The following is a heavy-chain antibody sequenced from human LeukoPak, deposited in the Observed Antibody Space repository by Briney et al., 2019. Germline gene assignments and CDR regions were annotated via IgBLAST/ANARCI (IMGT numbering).Heavy chain of an antibody. CDR2: INGDGGST. CDR3: TRDITLTRGGRSDY. J-gene: IGHJ4*02. CDR1: GFTFSSYW. V-gene: IGHV3-74*01. D-gene: IGHD3-10*01. Sequence: PGGSLRLSCAASGFTFSSYWMHWVRQAPGKGLVWVSRINGDGGSTTYADSVKGRLTISRDNAKNTLYLQMNSLRAEDTAVYYCTRDITLTRGGRSDYWGQGTLVTVSA.